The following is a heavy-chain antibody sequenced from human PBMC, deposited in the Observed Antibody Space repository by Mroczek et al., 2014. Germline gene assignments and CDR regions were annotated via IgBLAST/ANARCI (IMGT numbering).Heavy chain of an antibody. D-gene: IGHD3-10*01. V-gene: IGHV3-11*01. CDR1: GFTFSDYY. CDR3: ARGVRSGISGDRFDY. CDR2: IGSSVDII. Sequence: QVQLVQSGGGLVKPGGSLRLSCAASGFTFSDYYMSWIRQAPGKGLEWVSYIGSSVDIISYADTLKGRFTISRDNAQSSLYLQMNSLRAEDTAVYYCARGVRSGISGDRFDYWGQGTLVTVSS. J-gene: IGHJ4*02.